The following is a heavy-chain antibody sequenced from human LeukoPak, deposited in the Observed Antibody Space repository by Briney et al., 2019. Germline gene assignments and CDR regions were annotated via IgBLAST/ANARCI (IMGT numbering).Heavy chain of an antibody. J-gene: IGHJ4*02. CDR2: ISGSGGST. CDR3: ARSPMVRGVEYFDY. CDR1: GFTFSSYA. D-gene: IGHD3-10*01. Sequence: PGGSLRLSCAASGFTFSSYAMSWVRQAPGKGLEWVSAISGSGGSTYYADSVKGRFTISRDNSKNTLYLQMNSLRAEDTAVYYCARSPMVRGVEYFDYWGQGTLVTVSS. V-gene: IGHV3-23*01.